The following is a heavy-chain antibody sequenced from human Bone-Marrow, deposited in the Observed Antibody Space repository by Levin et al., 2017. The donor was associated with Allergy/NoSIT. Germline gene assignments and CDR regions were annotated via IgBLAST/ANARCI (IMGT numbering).Heavy chain of an antibody. J-gene: IGHJ6*02. CDR2: ICCGGNT. CDR1: GASVNNAIYY. D-gene: IGHD2-8*02. CDR3: ASGGLEGIKNTVYYYGMDV. Sequence: GSLRLSCTVSGASVNNAIYYWTWIRQPPGKGLEWIGLICCGGNTNYNPSLKSRVTMSVDTSKNQFSLRLTSVTAADTAVYYCASGGLEGIKNTVYYYGMDVWGQGTTVTVSS. V-gene: IGHV4-61*01.